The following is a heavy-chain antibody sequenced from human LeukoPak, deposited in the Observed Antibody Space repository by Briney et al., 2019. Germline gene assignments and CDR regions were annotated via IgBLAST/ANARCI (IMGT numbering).Heavy chain of an antibody. CDR3: ARTQDIVVVVAATRGAFDI. D-gene: IGHD2-15*01. V-gene: IGHV1-18*04. Sequence: ASVKVSCKASGYTFTGYYMHWVRQAPGQGLEWMGWISAYNGNTNYAQKLQGRVTMTTDTSTSTAYMELRSLRSDDTAVYYCARTQDIVVVVAATRGAFDIWGQGTMVTVSS. CDR1: GYTFTGYY. CDR2: ISAYNGNT. J-gene: IGHJ3*02.